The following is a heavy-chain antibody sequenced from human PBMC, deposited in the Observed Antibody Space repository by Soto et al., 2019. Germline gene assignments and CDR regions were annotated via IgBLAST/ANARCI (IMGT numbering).Heavy chain of an antibody. J-gene: IGHJ5*02. CDR2: IYYSGST. V-gene: IGHV4-59*01. CDR3: ARDVGVGWFDP. Sequence: QVQLQESGPGLVKPSETLSLTCTVSGGSISSYYWSWIRQPPGKGLEWIGYIYYSGSTNYNPSLKSRVTISVDTSKNQFSLKLSSVTAEDTAVYYCARDVGVGWFDPWGQGTLVTVSS. CDR1: GGSISSYY. D-gene: IGHD2-15*01.